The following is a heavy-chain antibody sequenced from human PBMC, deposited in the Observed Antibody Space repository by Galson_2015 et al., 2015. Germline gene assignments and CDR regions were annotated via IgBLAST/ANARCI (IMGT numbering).Heavy chain of an antibody. CDR1: GFTFSRSA. V-gene: IGHV3-23*01. CDR2: ISGSGLDWISSISGRGGAT. J-gene: IGHJ4*02. Sequence: SLRLSCAASGFTFSRSAMTWVRQAAGKGLEWVSSISGSGLDWISSISGRGGATYYADSVKDRFTISRDNSKNTLYLQVSSLRADDTAVYYCLRGGWGTRFDSWGQGTLVTVSS. CDR3: LRGGWGTRFDS. D-gene: IGHD6-19*01.